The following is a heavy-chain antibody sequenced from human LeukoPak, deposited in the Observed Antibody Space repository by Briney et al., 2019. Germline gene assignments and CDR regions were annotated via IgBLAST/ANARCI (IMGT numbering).Heavy chain of an antibody. V-gene: IGHV4-59*01. Sequence: SETLSLTCTVSGGSISSYYWIWLRQPPGKGLEWIGYIYYSGSTNYNPSPKSRVTISVDTSKNQFSLKLSSVTAADTAVYYCARDGVYCSGGSCYSTLDYWGQGTLVTVSS. J-gene: IGHJ4*02. D-gene: IGHD2-15*01. CDR3: ARDGVYCSGGSCYSTLDY. CDR1: GGSISSYY. CDR2: IYYSGST.